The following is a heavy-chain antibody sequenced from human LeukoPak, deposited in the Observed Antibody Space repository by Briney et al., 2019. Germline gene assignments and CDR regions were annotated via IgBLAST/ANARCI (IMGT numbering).Heavy chain of an antibody. CDR2: IKNDGSRT. CDR3: ARGHIVVLTAPDY. V-gene: IGHV3-74*01. J-gene: IGHJ4*02. Sequence: GGSLRLSCAASGFTFSSYWMHWVRQAPGKGLVWVSRIKNDGSRTSYADSVKGRFTISRDNAKNTLYLQMNSLRAEDTAMYYCARGHIVVLTAPDYWGQGTLVTVSS. CDR1: GFTFSSYW. D-gene: IGHD2-21*02.